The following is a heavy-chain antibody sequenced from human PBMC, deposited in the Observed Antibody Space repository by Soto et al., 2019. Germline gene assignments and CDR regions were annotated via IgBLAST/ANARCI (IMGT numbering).Heavy chain of an antibody. V-gene: IGHV3-33*01. D-gene: IGHD6-13*01. J-gene: IGHJ6*02. CDR2: IWYDGSNK. CDR3: ARDAGHSSSWYRTLNYYYGMDV. CDR1: GFTFSSYG. Sequence: GSLRLSCAASGFTFSSYGMHWVRQAPGKGLEWVAVIWYDGSNKYYADSVKGRFTISRDNSKNTLYLQMNSLRAEDTAVYYCARDAGHSSSWYRTLNYYYGMDVWGQGTTVTVSS.